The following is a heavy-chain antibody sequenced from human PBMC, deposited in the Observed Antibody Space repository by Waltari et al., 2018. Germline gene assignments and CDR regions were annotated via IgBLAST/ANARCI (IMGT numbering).Heavy chain of an antibody. CDR1: GFTFSSYW. CDR2: IKQDGSEK. D-gene: IGHD3-9*01. CDR3: ARLRTGIFDY. Sequence: EVKLVESGGGLVQPGGSLRLSCAASGFTFSSYWMSWVRQAPGKGLEWVAXIKQDGSEKYYVDSVKGRFTISRDNAKNSLXLQMNSLRAEDTAVYYCARLRTGIFDYWGQGTLVTVXS. J-gene: IGHJ4*02. V-gene: IGHV3-7*01.